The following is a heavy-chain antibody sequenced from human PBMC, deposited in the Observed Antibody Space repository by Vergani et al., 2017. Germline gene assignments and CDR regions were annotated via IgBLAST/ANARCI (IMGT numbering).Heavy chain of an antibody. V-gene: IGHV4-61*02. D-gene: IGHD5-24*01. CDR2: VSTSGST. CDR1: GGSISSAGFY. CDR3: ARSRLERWLHLGYFDY. J-gene: IGHJ4*02. Sequence: QVRLQESGPGLVKPSETLSLTCSVSGGSISSAGFYWSWVRQPAGKELEWIGRVSTSGSTNYNPSLKSRVTMSIDTSKNQFSLKLSSVTAADTAVYYCARSRLERWLHLGYFDYWGQGTLVTVSS.